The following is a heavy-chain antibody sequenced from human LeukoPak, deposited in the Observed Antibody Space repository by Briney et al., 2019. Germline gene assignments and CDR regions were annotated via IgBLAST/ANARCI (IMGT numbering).Heavy chain of an antibody. CDR1: GGTFSSYA. CDR2: IIPIFGTA. V-gene: IGHV1-69*01. D-gene: IGHD4-17*01. CDR3: ARGLYGVLFDY. J-gene: IGHJ4*02. Sequence: ASVKVSCKAFGGTFSSYAISWVRQAPGQGLEWMGGIIPIFGTANYAQKFQGRVTITADESTSTAYMELSSLRSGDTAVYYCARGLYGVLFDYWGQGTLVTVSS.